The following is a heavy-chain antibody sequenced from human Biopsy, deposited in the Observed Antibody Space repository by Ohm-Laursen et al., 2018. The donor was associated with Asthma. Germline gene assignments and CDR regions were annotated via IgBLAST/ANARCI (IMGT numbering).Heavy chain of an antibody. CDR3: ARKSGSCISRTCYSLDF. J-gene: IGHJ4*02. CDR1: GGTFNTYV. CDR2: INFVFGTT. Sequence: ASVKVSCKSLGGTFNTYVIGWVRQAPGQGLEWMGGINFVFGTTTYPQKFQDRVTITADDSTSTVYMELTSLRAEDTAVYYCARKSGSCISRTCYSLDFWGQGTLVTVSS. D-gene: IGHD2-2*01. V-gene: IGHV1-69*13.